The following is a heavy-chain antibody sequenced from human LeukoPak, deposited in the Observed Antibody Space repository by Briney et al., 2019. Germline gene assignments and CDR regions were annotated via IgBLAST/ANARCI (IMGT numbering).Heavy chain of an antibody. V-gene: IGHV1-69*06. J-gene: IGHJ4*02. CDR2: IIPIFGTA. CDR1: GYTFTGYY. Sequence: ASVKVSCKASGYTFTGYYMHWVRQAPGQGLEWMGGIIPIFGTANYAQKFRGRVTITADKSTSTGYMELSSLRSEDTAVYFCARATYYFDISDYYSSHFDYWGQGALVAVSS. D-gene: IGHD3-22*01. CDR3: ARATYYFDISDYYSSHFDY.